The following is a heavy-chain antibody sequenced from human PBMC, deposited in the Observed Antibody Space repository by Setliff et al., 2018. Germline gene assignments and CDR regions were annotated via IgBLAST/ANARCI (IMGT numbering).Heavy chain of an antibody. J-gene: IGHJ6*02. Sequence: SETLSLTCTVSGGSISSGGYYWSRIRQHPGKGLEWIGSIYYSGSTYYNPSLKSRVTISVDTSKNQFSLKLSSVTAADTAVYYCARQQQLVIGSTAYYYYGMDVWGQGTTVTVFS. D-gene: IGHD6-13*01. CDR3: ARQQQLVIGSTAYYYYGMDV. CDR2: IYYSGST. CDR1: GGSISSGGYY. V-gene: IGHV4-39*07.